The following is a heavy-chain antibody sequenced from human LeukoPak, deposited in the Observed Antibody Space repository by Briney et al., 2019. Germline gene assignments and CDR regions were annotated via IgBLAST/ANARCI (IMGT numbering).Heavy chain of an antibody. V-gene: IGHV1-2*02. CDR2: VNPKNGDT. D-gene: IGHD3-10*01. J-gene: IGHJ4*02. CDR3: ARDNFDYYNGHGYTAFDY. Sequence: ASVKVSCKASGYNFSDYYINWVRQTPGHGLEWMGWVNPKNGDTKFAPKFQGRVSMTRDNSITTAFMELDRLQSDDTALYYCARDNFDYYNGHGYTAFDYWGQGALVIVSS. CDR1: GYNFSDYY.